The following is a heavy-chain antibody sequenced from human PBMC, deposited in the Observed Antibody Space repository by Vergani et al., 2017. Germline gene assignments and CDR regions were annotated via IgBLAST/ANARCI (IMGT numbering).Heavy chain of an antibody. CDR2: IYYSGST. Sequence: QLQLQESGPGLVKPSETLSLTCTVSGGSISSSSYYWGWIRQPPGKGLEWIGSIYYSGSTYYNPSLKSRVSISVDTSKNQFSLRLGSVTAADTAVYYCGSHLYCGGDCYAGGRDVWGQGP. CDR1: GGSISSSSYY. CDR3: GSHLYCGGDCYAGGRDV. D-gene: IGHD2-21*02. V-gene: IGHV4-39*01. J-gene: IGHJ6*01.